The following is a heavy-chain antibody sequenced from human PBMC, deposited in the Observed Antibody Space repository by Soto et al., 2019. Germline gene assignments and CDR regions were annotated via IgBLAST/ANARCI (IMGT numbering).Heavy chain of an antibody. J-gene: IGHJ6*02. CDR2: IYYSGST. D-gene: IGHD3-3*01. CDR1: GGSISSSSYY. Sequence: SETLSLTCTVSGGSISSSSYYWGWIRQPPGKGLEWIGSIYYSGSTYYNPSLKSRVTISVDTSKNQFSLKLSSVTAADTAVYYCALRFLEWFPYGMDVWGQGTTVTVSS. CDR3: ALRFLEWFPYGMDV. V-gene: IGHV4-39*01.